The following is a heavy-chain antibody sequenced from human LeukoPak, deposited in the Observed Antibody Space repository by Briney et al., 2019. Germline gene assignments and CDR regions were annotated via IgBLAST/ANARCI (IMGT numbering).Heavy chain of an antibody. J-gene: IGHJ3*02. V-gene: IGHV3-23*01. CDR3: AKSRGYSYGGPGDGFDI. CDR2: ISGSGGST. D-gene: IGHD5-18*01. Sequence: GGSLRLSCAASGFTFSSYAMSWVRQAPGKGLEWVSAISGSGGSTYYADSVKGRFTISRDYSKNTLYLQMKSLRAEDTAIHYCAKSRGYSYGGPGDGFDIWGQGTMVTVSS. CDR1: GFTFSSYA.